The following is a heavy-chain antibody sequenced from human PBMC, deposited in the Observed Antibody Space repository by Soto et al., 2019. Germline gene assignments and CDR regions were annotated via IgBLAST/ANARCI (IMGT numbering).Heavy chain of an antibody. CDR3: TTDSIGYFDWLVGYGMDV. Sequence: GGSLRLSCAASGFTFSNAWMSWVRQAPGKGLEWVGRIKSKTDGGTTDYAAPVKGRFTISRDDSKNTLYLQMNSLKTEDTAVYYCTTDSIGYFDWLVGYGMDVWGQGTTVTVS. CDR1: GFTFSNAW. J-gene: IGHJ6*02. V-gene: IGHV3-15*01. D-gene: IGHD3-9*01. CDR2: IKSKTDGGTT.